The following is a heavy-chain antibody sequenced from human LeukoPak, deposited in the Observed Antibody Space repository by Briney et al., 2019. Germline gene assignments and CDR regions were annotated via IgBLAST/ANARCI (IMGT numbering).Heavy chain of an antibody. Sequence: GGSLRLSCAASGFTFSTYALHWVRQAPGKGLEWVAVISYDGSKKYYADSLKGRFTISRDNSKNTLFLQMNSLRAEDTAVYYCARDYSSTSVHDSWGQGTLVTVSS. J-gene: IGHJ5*01. V-gene: IGHV3-30*04. CDR2: ISYDGSKK. CDR1: GFTFSTYA. D-gene: IGHD2-2*01. CDR3: ARDYSSTSVHDS.